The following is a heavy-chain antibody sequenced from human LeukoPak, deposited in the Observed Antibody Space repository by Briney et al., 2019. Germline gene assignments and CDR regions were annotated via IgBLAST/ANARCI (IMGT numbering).Heavy chain of an antibody. V-gene: IGHV4-31*03. CDR2: IYYSGST. CDR1: GGSISSGGYY. D-gene: IGHD3-10*01. Sequence: SETLSLTCPVSGGSISSGGYYWSSIRQHPGKGPEWVGYIYYSGSTYYKPSLKSRVTISVDTSKNQFSLKLSSVTAADTAVYYCARDRVATRGSYYGMDVWGQGTTVTVSS. CDR3: ARDRVATRGSYYGMDV. J-gene: IGHJ6*02.